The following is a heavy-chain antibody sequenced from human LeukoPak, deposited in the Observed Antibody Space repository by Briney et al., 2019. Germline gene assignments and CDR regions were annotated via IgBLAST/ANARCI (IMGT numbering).Heavy chain of an antibody. CDR3: AREQYSSSWDTINKHYYYYYGMDV. CDR1: GGTFSSYA. V-gene: IGHV1-69*04. D-gene: IGHD6-13*01. CDR2: IIPILGIA. J-gene: IGHJ6*02. Sequence: GASVKVSCKASGGTFSSYAISWVRQAPGQGLEWTGRIIPILGIANYAQKFQGRVTITADKSTSTAYMELSSLRSEDTAVYYCAREQYSSSWDTINKHYYYYYGMDVWGQGTTVTVSS.